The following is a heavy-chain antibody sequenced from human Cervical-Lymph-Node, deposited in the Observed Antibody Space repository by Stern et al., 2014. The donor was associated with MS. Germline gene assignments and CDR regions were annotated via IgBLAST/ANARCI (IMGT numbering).Heavy chain of an antibody. Sequence: QLQLQESGPRLVKPSETLSLKCTVSGGAISASNYYWAWIRQSPGKGLEWIGSVHYSGNSYYNLSLKGRFPFSVDTSKNQFPLSLGSVTAADTAIYYCARGGARVLRFMEWGAPPPFDPWGQGALVTVSS. CDR2: VHYSGNS. J-gene: IGHJ5*02. V-gene: IGHV4-39*01. CDR3: ARGGARVLRFMEWGAPPPFDP. D-gene: IGHD3-3*01. CDR1: GGAISASNYY.